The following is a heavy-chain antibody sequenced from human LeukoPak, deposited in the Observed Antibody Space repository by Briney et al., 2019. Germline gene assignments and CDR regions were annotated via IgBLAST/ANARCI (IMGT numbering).Heavy chain of an antibody. V-gene: IGHV4-4*09. J-gene: IGHJ5*02. CDR3: ARGAKYQLLSKRRGWFDP. D-gene: IGHD2-2*01. CDR1: GGSISSYY. CDR2: IYTSGST. Sequence: SETLSLTCTVSGGSISSYYWSWIRQPPGKGLEWIGYIYTSGSTNYNPSLKSRVTISVDTSKNQFSLKLSSVTAADTAVYYCARGAKYQLLSKRRGWFDPWGQGTLVTVSS.